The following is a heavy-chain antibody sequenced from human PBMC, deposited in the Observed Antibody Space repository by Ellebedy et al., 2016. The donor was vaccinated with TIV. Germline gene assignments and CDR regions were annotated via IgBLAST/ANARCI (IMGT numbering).Heavy chain of an antibody. CDR3: ARDMGSYGGNTDFQH. V-gene: IGHV3-33*01. CDR1: GFTFSSYG. CDR2: VWYDGSIQ. J-gene: IGHJ1*01. D-gene: IGHD4-23*01. Sequence: GGSLTLSXAASGFTFSSYGMHWVRQAPGKGLEWVALVWYDGSIQYYADSVQGRFTISRDNSKNTMYLQMNSRRAEDTAVYYCARDMGSYGGNTDFQHWGQGTLVTVSS.